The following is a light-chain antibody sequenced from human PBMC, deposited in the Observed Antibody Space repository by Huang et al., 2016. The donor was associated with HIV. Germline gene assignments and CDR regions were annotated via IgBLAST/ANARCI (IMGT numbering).Light chain of an antibody. J-gene: IGKJ4*01. CDR2: DAS. V-gene: IGKV3-11*01. CDR3: QQRSKWPLT. Sequence: TVLTQSPATVSLAPGDRATLSCRASQSVSSYLAWYQHTPGRAPRLLIYDASKRANGIPARFSGSGSGTDFTLTISSLEPEDFAIYYCQQRSKWPLTFGGGTKVEIK. CDR1: QSVSSY.